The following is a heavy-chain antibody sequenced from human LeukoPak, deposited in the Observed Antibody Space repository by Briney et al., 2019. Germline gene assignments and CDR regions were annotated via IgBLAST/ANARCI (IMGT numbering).Heavy chain of an antibody. V-gene: IGHV1-58*02. CDR1: GGTFISYA. Sequence: GASVKVSCKASGGTFISYAISWVRQAPGQGLEWMGWIVVASGHTNYAQRLHERVTITRDMSTSTAYMELSSLRSEDTAVYYCAATSTVTTGSTYYGMDVWGQGTTVTVSS. J-gene: IGHJ6*02. CDR2: IVVASGHT. D-gene: IGHD4-17*01. CDR3: AATSTVTTGSTYYGMDV.